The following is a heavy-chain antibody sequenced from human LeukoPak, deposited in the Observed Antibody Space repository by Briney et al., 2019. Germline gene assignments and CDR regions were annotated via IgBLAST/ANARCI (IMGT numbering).Heavy chain of an antibody. V-gene: IGHV4-30-2*01. D-gene: IGHD3-22*01. CDR2: IYHSGST. CDR1: GGSISSYS. J-gene: IGHJ3*02. CDR3: ARVDSSGYYDADAFDI. Sequence: SETLSLTCTVSGGSISSYSWSWIRQPPGKGLEWIGYIYHSGSTYYNPSLKSRVTISVDRSKNQFSLKLSSVTAADTAVYYCARVDSSGYYDADAFDIWGQGTMVTVSS.